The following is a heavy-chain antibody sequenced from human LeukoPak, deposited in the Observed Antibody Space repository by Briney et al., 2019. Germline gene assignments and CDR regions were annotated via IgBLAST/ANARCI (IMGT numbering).Heavy chain of an antibody. D-gene: IGHD3-10*01. J-gene: IGHJ6*02. Sequence: GGSLRLSCAASGFTFSSYAMSWVRQAPGKGLEWVSSISSSSSYIYYADSVKGRFTISRDNAKNSLYLQMNSLRAEDTAVYYCARDGLTMVRGVITPHYGMDVWGQGTTVTVSS. CDR1: GFTFSSYA. CDR2: ISSSSSYI. CDR3: ARDGLTMVRGVITPHYGMDV. V-gene: IGHV3-21*01.